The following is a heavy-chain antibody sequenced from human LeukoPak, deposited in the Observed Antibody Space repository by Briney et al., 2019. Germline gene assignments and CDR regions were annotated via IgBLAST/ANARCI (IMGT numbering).Heavy chain of an antibody. CDR1: GFTFSDYY. D-gene: IGHD5-12*01. CDR3: ARVSGYDWESFYDY. J-gene: IGHJ4*02. CDR2: IYYSGST. Sequence: NPGGSLRLSCAASGFTFSDYYMSWIRQAPGKGLEWIGSIYYSGSTNYNPSLKSRVTISVDTSKNQFSLKLSSVTAADTAMYYCARVSGYDWESFYDYWGQGSLVTVSS. V-gene: IGHV4-59*01.